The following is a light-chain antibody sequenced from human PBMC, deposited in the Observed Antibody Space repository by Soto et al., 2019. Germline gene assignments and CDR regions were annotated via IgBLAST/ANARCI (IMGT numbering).Light chain of an antibody. CDR3: QQSYSSPLT. V-gene: IGKV1-39*01. J-gene: IGKJ4*01. CDR2: GSS. Sequence: DIQMTQSPSSLSASVGDRVTITCRASETTANYLNWYQQKPGKAPNLLIYGSSSLQSGVPSRFSGSGSGTDFTLTIDSLQLADFATYYCQQSYSSPLTFGGGTKVDIK. CDR1: ETTANY.